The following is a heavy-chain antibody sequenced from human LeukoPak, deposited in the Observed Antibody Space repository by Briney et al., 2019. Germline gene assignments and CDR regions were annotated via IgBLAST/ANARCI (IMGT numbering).Heavy chain of an antibody. CDR2: ISWNSGSI. V-gene: IGHV3-9*01. CDR3: AKDMGADYYFDY. D-gene: IGHD3-16*01. J-gene: IGHJ4*02. CDR1: GFTFDDYA. Sequence: GGSLRLSCAASGFTFDDYAMHWVRQAPGKGLEWVSGISWNSGSIGYADSVKGRFTISRDNAKNSLYLQMNSLRAEDTALYYCAKDMGADYYFDYWGQGTLVTVSS.